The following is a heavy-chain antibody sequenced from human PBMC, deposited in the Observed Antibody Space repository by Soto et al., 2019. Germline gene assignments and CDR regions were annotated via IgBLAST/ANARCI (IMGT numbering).Heavy chain of an antibody. D-gene: IGHD3-22*01. CDR1: GYKFTSSW. J-gene: IGHJ5*02. CDR2: IFPSDSDT. CDR3: ARKDKSGYFNWFDP. Sequence: GESLKISCRTSGYKFTSSWIAWVRQMPGKGLEWMGIIFPSDSDTRYSPSFQGQVAISADRSTSAVFLQWASLKASDTAVYFCARKDKSGYFNWFDPWGQGTLVTVSS. V-gene: IGHV5-51*01.